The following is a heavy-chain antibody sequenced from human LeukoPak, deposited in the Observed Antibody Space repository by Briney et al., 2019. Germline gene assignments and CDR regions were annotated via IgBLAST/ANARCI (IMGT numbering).Heavy chain of an antibody. CDR3: AKDQWASVPGAPWY. Sequence: GGSLRLSCAASGFTFSTYGMHWVRQAPGKGLEWVAFIRSDGSNKSNADSVKGRFTVSRDNSKSTLYLQMNSLRAEDTAVYYCAKDQWASVPGAPWYWGQGTLVTVSS. V-gene: IGHV3-30*02. J-gene: IGHJ4*02. D-gene: IGHD3-10*01. CDR1: GFTFSTYG. CDR2: IRSDGSNK.